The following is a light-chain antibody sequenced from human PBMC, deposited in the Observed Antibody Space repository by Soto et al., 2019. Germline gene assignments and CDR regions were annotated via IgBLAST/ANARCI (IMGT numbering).Light chain of an antibody. CDR1: QSVSTY. Sequence: EVVWTKSQAPLSLPPGERATPSCRASQSVSTYVTYLAWYQQKPGQAPRLLIYDASNRATGIPARFSGSGSGTDFTLTISSLEPEDFAVYYCQQRSNWPPVFGGGTKV. V-gene: IGKV3-11*01. J-gene: IGKJ4*01. CDR3: QQRSNWPPV. CDR2: DAS.